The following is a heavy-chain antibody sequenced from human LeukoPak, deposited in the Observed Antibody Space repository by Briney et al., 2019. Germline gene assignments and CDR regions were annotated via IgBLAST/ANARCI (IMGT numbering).Heavy chain of an antibody. CDR2: ISGSGGST. J-gene: IGHJ4*02. D-gene: IGHD3-3*01. CDR1: GFTFSSYA. CDR3: AKGQAFWSGYYFDY. V-gene: IGHV3-23*01. Sequence: GGSLRLSCAASGFTFSSYAMSWVRQAPGKGLEWVSAISGSGGSTYYADSAKGRFTISRDNSKNTLYLQMNSLRAEDTAVYYCAKGQAFWSGYYFDYWGQGTLVTVSS.